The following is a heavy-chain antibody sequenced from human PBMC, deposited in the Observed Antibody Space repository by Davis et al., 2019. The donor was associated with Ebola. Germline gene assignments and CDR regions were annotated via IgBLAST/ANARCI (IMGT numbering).Heavy chain of an antibody. CDR3: ARKSGIYKTGIFDY. V-gene: IGHV4-30-4*01. CDR2: IHDSGSS. Sequence: LRLSCTVSGDSVSSSNYYWSWIRQPPGKGLEWLGYIHDSGSSWFPPSLKSRIVMSMDRSKNQFSLTVNSVTAADTAVYFCARKSGIYKTGIFDYWGQGALVTVSS. CDR1: GDSVSSSNYY. D-gene: IGHD3-3*02. J-gene: IGHJ4*02.